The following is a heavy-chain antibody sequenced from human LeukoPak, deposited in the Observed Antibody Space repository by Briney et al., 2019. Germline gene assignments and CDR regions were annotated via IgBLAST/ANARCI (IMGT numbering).Heavy chain of an antibody. D-gene: IGHD6-13*01. Sequence: GSLRLSCAASGFTFSSHWMSWVRQAPGKGLEWVANIKKDGSEKYYVDAVKGRFTISRDNAKKSLYLQMNSLRAEDTAVYYCAREPSYSSSWYTTCDHWGQGILVTVSS. V-gene: IGHV3-7*01. J-gene: IGHJ5*02. CDR2: IKKDGSEK. CDR1: GFTFSSHW. CDR3: AREPSYSSSWYTTCDH.